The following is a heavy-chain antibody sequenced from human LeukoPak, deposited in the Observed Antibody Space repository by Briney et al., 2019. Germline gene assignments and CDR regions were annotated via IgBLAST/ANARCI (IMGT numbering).Heavy chain of an antibody. CDR3: ATPFLTGYRYGMDV. CDR2: IYPGDSDT. CDR1: GYTFTSYW. J-gene: IGHJ6*02. V-gene: IGHV5-51*01. Sequence: GESLKISCKGSGYTFTSYWIGWVRQLPGKGLEWMGIIYPGDSDTRYSPSFQGQATISANKSISTAYLQWSSLKASDAAMYYCATPFLTGYRYGMDVWGQGTTVTVSS. D-gene: IGHD3-9*01.